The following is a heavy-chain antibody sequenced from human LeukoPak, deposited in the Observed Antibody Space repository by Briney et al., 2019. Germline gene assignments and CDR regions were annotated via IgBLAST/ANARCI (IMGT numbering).Heavy chain of an antibody. CDR1: GGSISSYY. CDR2: IYYSGST. D-gene: IGHD6-6*01. V-gene: IGHV4-59*12. J-gene: IGHJ3*02. Sequence: SETLSLTCTVSGGSISSYYWSWLRQPPGKGLEWIGYIYYSGSTNYNPSLKSRVTISVDTSKNQFSLKLNSVTAADTAVYYCAREYSTSSTAFDIWGQGTMVTVSS. CDR3: AREYSTSSTAFDI.